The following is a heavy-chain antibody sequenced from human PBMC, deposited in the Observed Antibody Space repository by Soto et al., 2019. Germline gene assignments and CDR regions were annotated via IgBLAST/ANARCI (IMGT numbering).Heavy chain of an antibody. CDR2: ISGSGGTI. CDR3: AKNVRRGKAGAENGFDP. V-gene: IGHV3-23*01. J-gene: IGHJ5*02. Sequence: GGSLRLSCAASGFTFSSYAMSWVRQAPGKGLEWVSAISGSGGTIYYADSVKGRFTISRDNSKDTLYLQMNSLRAEDTAVYYYAKNVRRGKAGAENGFDPGGQGPLVTFSS. D-gene: IGHD6-19*01. CDR1: GFTFSSYA.